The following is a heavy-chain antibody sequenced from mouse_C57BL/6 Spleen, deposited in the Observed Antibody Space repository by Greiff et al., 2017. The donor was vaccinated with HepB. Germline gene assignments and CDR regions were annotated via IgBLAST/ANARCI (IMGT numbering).Heavy chain of an antibody. V-gene: IGHV3-6*01. CDR1: GYSITSGYY. J-gene: IGHJ4*01. Sequence: VQLQQSGPGLVKPSQSLSLTCSVTGYSITSGYYWNWIRQFPGNKLEWMGYISYDGSNNYNPSLKNRISITRDTSKNQFFLKLNSVTTEDTATYYCARDVKDYDHYAMDYWGQGTSVTVSS. CDR3: ARDVKDYDHYAMDY. CDR2: ISYDGSN. D-gene: IGHD2-4*01.